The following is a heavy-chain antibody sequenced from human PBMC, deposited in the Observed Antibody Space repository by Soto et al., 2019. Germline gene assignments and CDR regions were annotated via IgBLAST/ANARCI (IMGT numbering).Heavy chain of an antibody. CDR1: GFTFSSYA. Sequence: GESLKISCAASGFTFSSYAMSWVRQAPGKGLEWVSAISGSGGSTYYADSVKGRFTISRDNSKNTLYRQMNSLRAEDTAVYYCAKDPGIAVAGTRLDWFDPWGQGTLVTVSS. J-gene: IGHJ5*02. V-gene: IGHV3-23*01. CDR2: ISGSGGST. CDR3: AKDPGIAVAGTRLDWFDP. D-gene: IGHD6-19*01.